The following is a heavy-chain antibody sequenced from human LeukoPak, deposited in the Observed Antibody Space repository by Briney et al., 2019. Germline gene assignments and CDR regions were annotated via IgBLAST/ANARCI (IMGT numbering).Heavy chain of an antibody. J-gene: IGHJ4*02. V-gene: IGHV1-18*01. CDR1: GYTFTSFG. CDR2: ISARNGNI. CDR3: ARDGLAAGINY. D-gene: IGHD6-13*01. Sequence: ASVKVSCKASGYTFTSFGISWLRQAPGQGLEWMGWISARNGNINYAQKFQGRVTMTTDTSTSTAYMELRSLRSDDTAVYYCARDGLAAGINYWGQGTLVTVSS.